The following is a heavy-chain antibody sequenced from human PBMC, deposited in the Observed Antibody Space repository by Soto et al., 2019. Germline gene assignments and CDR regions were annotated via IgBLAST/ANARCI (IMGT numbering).Heavy chain of an antibody. D-gene: IGHD5-18*01. V-gene: IGHV3-30*03. CDR3: ACQRGYSYAPFDY. CDR1: GFTFSSYG. J-gene: IGHJ4*02. CDR2: ISYDGSNK. Sequence: QVQLVESGGGVVQPGRSLRLSCAASGFTFSSYGMHWVRQAPGKGLEWVAVISYDGSNKYYADSVKGRFTISRDNSKNTLYLQMNSLSAEDTAVYYCACQRGYSYAPFDYWGQGNLVNVSS.